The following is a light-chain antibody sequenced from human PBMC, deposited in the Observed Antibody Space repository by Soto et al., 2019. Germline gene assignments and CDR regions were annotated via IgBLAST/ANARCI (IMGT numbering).Light chain of an antibody. CDR3: QQYGDSLLT. Sequence: IVVSESPCTLSLSTGEIAVVSCRASQSVRSNYLAWYQQKPGQAPRLLIYDTSSRATGVPDRFSGSGSGTDFTLTITRLEPEDFAVYYCQQYGDSLLTFGPGTKVDI. J-gene: IGKJ3*01. CDR2: DTS. V-gene: IGKV3-20*01. CDR1: QSVRSNY.